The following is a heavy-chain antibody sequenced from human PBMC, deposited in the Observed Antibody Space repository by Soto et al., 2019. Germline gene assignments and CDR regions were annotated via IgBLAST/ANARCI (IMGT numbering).Heavy chain of an antibody. CDR2: TSNSGST. CDR1: GGSISNGDYF. CDR3: ARDQRWLQLSY. V-gene: IGHV4-30-4*01. J-gene: IGHJ4*02. D-gene: IGHD5-12*01. Sequence: SETLSLTCTVSGGSISNGDYFWSWIRQPPGKGLEWIGYTSNSGSTYYNPSLKSRLIMSLDTSKNQFSLKLSSVTAADTAVYYCARDQRWLQLSYWGQGTLVTVSS.